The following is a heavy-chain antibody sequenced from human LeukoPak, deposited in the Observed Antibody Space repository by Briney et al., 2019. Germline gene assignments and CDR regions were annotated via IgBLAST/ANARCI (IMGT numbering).Heavy chain of an antibody. Sequence: ASVKISCKASGYTFTNYAIHWVRQAPGQRLEWKGWITGGSGTTKYSQTFQDRVTITRDTSAKTADMELSSLRSEDTAVYYCARDRGNFLVPHWGQGTPVTVSS. J-gene: IGHJ4*02. CDR2: ITGGSGTT. CDR1: GYTFTNYA. V-gene: IGHV1-3*01. CDR3: ARDRGNFLVPH. D-gene: IGHD6-6*01.